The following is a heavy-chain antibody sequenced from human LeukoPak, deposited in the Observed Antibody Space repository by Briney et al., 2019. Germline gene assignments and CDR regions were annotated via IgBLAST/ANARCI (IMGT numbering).Heavy chain of an antibody. CDR3: AKEQVVTMIVVVTTPLDY. D-gene: IGHD3-22*01. CDR2: ISGSGGST. Sequence: GGPRRLSFAPSGFTFSSYPMSGARQAPGKGLKWFSAISGSGGSTYYADSVKGRFTISRDNSKNTLCLQMNSLRAEDTAVYYCAKEQVVTMIVVVTTPLDYWGQGTLVTVSS. V-gene: IGHV3-23*01. CDR1: GFTFSSYP. J-gene: IGHJ4*02.